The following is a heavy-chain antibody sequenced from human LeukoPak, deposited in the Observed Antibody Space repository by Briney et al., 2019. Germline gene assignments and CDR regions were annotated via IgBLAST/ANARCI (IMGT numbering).Heavy chain of an antibody. D-gene: IGHD3-16*02. CDR2: INPSSGST. V-gene: IGHV1-46*01. CDR1: GDTFTNYY. CDR3: ARDAVIPYSFDY. J-gene: IGHJ4*02. Sequence: ASAKVSCKASGDTFTNYYMHWGRQAPGHGLEWMGIINPSSGSTSYAQKFQGRVTMTRDMSTSTVYMTLSSLRSEDTAVYYCARDAVIPYSFDYWGQGTLVTVSS.